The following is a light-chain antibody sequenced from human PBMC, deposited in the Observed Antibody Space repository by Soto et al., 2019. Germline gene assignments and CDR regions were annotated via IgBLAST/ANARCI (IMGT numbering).Light chain of an antibody. CDR3: CSYAGSSTLV. Sequence: QSALTQPASVSGSPGQSITISCTRTSSDVGSYNLVSWYQQHPGKAPKPMIYEGSKRPSGVSNRFSGSKSGNTASLTIPGLQAEDEADYYCCSYAGSSTLVFGGGTKVTVL. V-gene: IGLV2-23*01. CDR2: EGS. J-gene: IGLJ2*01. CDR1: SSDVGSYNL.